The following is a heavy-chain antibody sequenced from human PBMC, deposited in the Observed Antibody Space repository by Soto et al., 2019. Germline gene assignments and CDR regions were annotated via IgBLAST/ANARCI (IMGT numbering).Heavy chain of an antibody. V-gene: IGHV4-30-4*01. J-gene: IGHJ6*02. CDR1: GGSISSGDYY. CDR2: IYYSGST. CDR3: ARWGEVVVVAAEGAYGMDV. Sequence: QVQLQESGPGLVKPSQTLSLTCTVSGGSISSGDYYWSWNRQPPGKGLEWIGYIYYSGSTYYNPSLKSRVTISVDTSKNQFSLKLSSVTAADTAVYYCARWGEVVVVAAEGAYGMDVWGQGTTVTVSS. D-gene: IGHD2-15*01.